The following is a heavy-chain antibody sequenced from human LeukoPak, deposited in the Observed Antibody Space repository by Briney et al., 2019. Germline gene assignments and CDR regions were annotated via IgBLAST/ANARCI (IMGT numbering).Heavy chain of an antibody. J-gene: IGHJ6*02. CDR1: GYTFTSYG. Sequence: GASVKVSCKASGYTFTSYGISWVRQAPGQGLEWMGWISAYNGNTNYAQKLQGRVTMTTDTSTSTAYMELRSLRSDDTAVYYCARDRDSSGYYFGYYYYGMDVWGQGTTVTVSS. D-gene: IGHD3-22*01. CDR3: ARDRDSSGYYFGYYYYGMDV. V-gene: IGHV1-18*01. CDR2: ISAYNGNT.